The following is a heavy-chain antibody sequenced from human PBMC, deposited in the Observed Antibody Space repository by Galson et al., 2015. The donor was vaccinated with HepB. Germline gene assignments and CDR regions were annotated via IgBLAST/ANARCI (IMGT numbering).Heavy chain of an antibody. D-gene: IGHD6-19*01. V-gene: IGHV6-1*01. CDR2: TYYRSKWYN. CDR1: GDSVYSNSAA. J-gene: IGHJ5*02. CDR3: ARALGSYSSGWYKWFDP. Sequence: CAISGDSVYSNSAAWNWIRQSPSRGLEWLGRTYYRSKWYNDYAVSVKSRITINPDTSKNQFSLQLNSVTPEDTAVYYCARALGSYSSGWYKWFDPWGQGTLVTVSS.